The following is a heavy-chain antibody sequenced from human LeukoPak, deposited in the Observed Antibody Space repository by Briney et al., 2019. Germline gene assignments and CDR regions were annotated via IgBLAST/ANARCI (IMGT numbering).Heavy chain of an antibody. V-gene: IGHV3-23*01. Sequence: GGSLRLSCAASGFTFSSYAMSWVRQAPGKGLEWVSAISGSGGSTYYADSVKGRFTISRDNSKNTLYLQMNSLRAEDTAVYYCAKDGVTMIGRGTYFDYWGQGTLVTVSS. CDR2: ISGSGGST. CDR3: AKDGVTMIGRGTYFDY. J-gene: IGHJ4*02. D-gene: IGHD3-22*01. CDR1: GFTFSSYA.